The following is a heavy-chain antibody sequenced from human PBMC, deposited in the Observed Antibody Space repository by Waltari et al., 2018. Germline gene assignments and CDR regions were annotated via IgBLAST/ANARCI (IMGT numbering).Heavy chain of an antibody. V-gene: IGHV4-30-4*08. CDR1: GGSISRGDYY. J-gene: IGHJ6*03. D-gene: IGHD2-15*01. Sequence: QVQLQESGPGLVKPSQTLSLTCTVSGGSISRGDYYWSWIRQPPGKGLEWIGYIYYSGSTYYNPSLKSRVTISVDTSKNQFSLKLSSVTAADTAVYYCAREISVVAATPPYYYMDVWGKGTTVTVSS. CDR2: IYYSGST. CDR3: AREISVVAATPPYYYMDV.